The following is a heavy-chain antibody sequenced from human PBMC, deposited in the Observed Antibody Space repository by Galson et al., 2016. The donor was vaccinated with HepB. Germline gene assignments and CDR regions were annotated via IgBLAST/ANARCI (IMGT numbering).Heavy chain of an antibody. J-gene: IGHJ4*02. Sequence: SLRLSCAASGFTFSSYWMHWVRQAPGKGLVWVSRVNSDASSASYADSVKGRLTISRDNAKNTRYLQMNSLRVEDTAMYYCARGINWGIDSWGQGTPVTVSS. CDR2: VNSDASSA. CDR3: ARGINWGIDS. D-gene: IGHD7-27*01. V-gene: IGHV3-74*01. CDR1: GFTFSSYW.